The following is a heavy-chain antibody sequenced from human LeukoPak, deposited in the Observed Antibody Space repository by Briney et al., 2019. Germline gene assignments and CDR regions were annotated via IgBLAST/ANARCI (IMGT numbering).Heavy chain of an antibody. V-gene: IGHV3-30*02. Sequence: GGSLRLSCAASGFTFGSYGMHWVRQAPGKGLEWVAFIRYDGSNKYYADSVKGRFTISRDNSKNTLYLQMNSLRAEDTAVYYCAKNLRSSSWYSGGAYYYYYMDDWGKGTTVTVSS. D-gene: IGHD6-13*01. J-gene: IGHJ6*03. CDR2: IRYDGSNK. CDR1: GFTFGSYG. CDR3: AKNLRSSSWYSGGAYYYYYMDD.